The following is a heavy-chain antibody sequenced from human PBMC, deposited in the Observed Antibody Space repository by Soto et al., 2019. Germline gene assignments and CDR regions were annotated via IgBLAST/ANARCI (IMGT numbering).Heavy chain of an antibody. CDR2: ISYDGSNK. D-gene: IGHD5-12*01. J-gene: IGHJ6*02. CDR3: ARVPGRDGYNYKFYYYGMDV. CDR1: GFTFSSYA. V-gene: IGHV3-30-3*01. Sequence: GGSLRLSCAASGFTFSSYAMHWVCQAPGKGLEWVAVISYDGSNKYYADSVKGRFTISRDNSKNTLYLQMNSLRAEDTAVYYCARVPGRDGYNYKFYYYGMDVWGQGATVTVSS.